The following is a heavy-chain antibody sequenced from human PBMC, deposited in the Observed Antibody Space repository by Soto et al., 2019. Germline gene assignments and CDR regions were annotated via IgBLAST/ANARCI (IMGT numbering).Heavy chain of an antibody. D-gene: IGHD2-15*01. Sequence: GESLKISCKASGYIFTSHWIGWVRRMPGKGLEWLGIIYPGDSDTRYSPSFQGQVTISADKSITTAYLQWSSLKASDTAFYYCARALKDSVMAHHAFDLWGQGTMVTV. CDR1: GYIFTSHW. CDR2: IYPGDSDT. J-gene: IGHJ3*01. V-gene: IGHV5-51*01. CDR3: ARALKDSVMAHHAFDL.